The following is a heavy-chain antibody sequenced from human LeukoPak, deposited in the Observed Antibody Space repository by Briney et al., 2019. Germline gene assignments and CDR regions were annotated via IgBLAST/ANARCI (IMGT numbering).Heavy chain of an antibody. CDR1: GYTFTSYD. D-gene: IGHD3-9*01. V-gene: IGHV1-18*01. Sequence: ASVKVSCKASGYTFTSYDISWVRQAPGQGLEWMGWISAYNGSTNYAQKLQGRVTMTTDTSTSTAYMELRSLRSDDTAVYYCARGTYYDILTGYYTPYYYYYMDVWGKGTTVTISS. J-gene: IGHJ6*03. CDR3: ARGTYYDILTGYYTPYYYYYMDV. CDR2: ISAYNGST.